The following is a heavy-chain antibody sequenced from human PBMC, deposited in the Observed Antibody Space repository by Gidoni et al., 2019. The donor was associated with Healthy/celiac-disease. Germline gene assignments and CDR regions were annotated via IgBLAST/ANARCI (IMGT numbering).Heavy chain of an antibody. CDR1: GGSISSGGYY. V-gene: IGHV4-31*03. J-gene: IGHJ6*02. Sequence: QVQLQESGPGLVKPSQTLSLTCTVSGGSISSGGYYWSWIRQHPGKGLEWIGYIYYSGSTYYNPSLTSRVTISVDTSKNQFSLKLSSVTAADTAVYYCARITISNYSMDVWGQGTTVTVSS. CDR3: ARITISNYSMDV. D-gene: IGHD3-9*01. CDR2: IYYSGST.